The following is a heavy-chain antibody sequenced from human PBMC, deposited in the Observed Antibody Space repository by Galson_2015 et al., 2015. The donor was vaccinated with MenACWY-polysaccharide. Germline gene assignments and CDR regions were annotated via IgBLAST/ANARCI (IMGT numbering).Heavy chain of an antibody. J-gene: IGHJ5*02. Sequence: SEPLSLTCSVSGGSMSGSYWSWLRQPPGKELEWLGYIYYSVSTNYNPSLECRVTISVDTPKNQFSLKLTSVTAADTAVYYCARGYFDSRGYSNWFDPWGQGTLVTVSS. CDR1: GGSMSGSY. CDR3: ARGYFDSRGYSNWFDP. CDR2: IYYSVST. D-gene: IGHD3-22*01. V-gene: IGHV4-59*01.